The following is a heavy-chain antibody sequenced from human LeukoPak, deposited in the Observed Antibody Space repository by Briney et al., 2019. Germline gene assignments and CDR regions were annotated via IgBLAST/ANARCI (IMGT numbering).Heavy chain of an antibody. CDR2: IYSGGGT. CDR3: AGKTDAYYYYYYMDV. D-gene: IGHD2-21*02. J-gene: IGHJ6*03. CDR1: GFTVRSNY. Sequence: PGGSLRLSCAASGFTVRSNYMSWVRQAPGKGLEWVAVIYSGGGTYYAGSVKGRFTISRDNPKNTLYLQMNSLRVEDTAVCYCAGKTDAYYYYYYMDVWGKGTTVTISS. V-gene: IGHV3-53*01.